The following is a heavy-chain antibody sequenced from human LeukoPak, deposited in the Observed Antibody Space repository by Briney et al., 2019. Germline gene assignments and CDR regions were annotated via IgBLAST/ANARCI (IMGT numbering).Heavy chain of an antibody. CDR1: GGSFSGYY. CDR3: ARGVWFGELYRDY. Sequence: SETLSLTCAVYGGSFSGYYCSWIRQPPGKGLEWIGEINHSGSTNYNPSLKSRVTISVDTSKNQFSLKLSSVTAADTAVYYCARGVWFGELYRDYWGQGTLVTVSS. CDR2: INHSGST. D-gene: IGHD3-10*01. V-gene: IGHV4-34*01. J-gene: IGHJ4*02.